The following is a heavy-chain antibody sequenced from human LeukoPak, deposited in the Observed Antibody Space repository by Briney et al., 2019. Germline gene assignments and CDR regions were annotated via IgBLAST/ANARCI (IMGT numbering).Heavy chain of an antibody. Sequence: PGGSLRLSCAASGFTFSSYGMHWVRQAPGKGLEWVAVIWCDGSKKYYADSVKGRFTISRDNSKNTLYLQMNSLRAEDTAVYYCARADGNSGWGFDYWGQGTLVTVSS. CDR1: GFTFSSYG. V-gene: IGHV3-33*01. J-gene: IGHJ4*02. CDR2: IWCDGSKK. D-gene: IGHD4-23*01. CDR3: ARADGNSGWGFDY.